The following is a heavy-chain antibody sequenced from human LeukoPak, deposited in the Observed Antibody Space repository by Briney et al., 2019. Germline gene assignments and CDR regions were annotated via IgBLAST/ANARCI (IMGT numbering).Heavy chain of an antibody. CDR2: ISGSGGST. CDR1: GFTFSSYA. CDR3: AKDRAAGDSFDY. J-gene: IGHJ4*02. D-gene: IGHD6-13*01. V-gene: IGHV3-23*01. Sequence: PGGSLRLSCAASGFTFSSYAMSWVRQAPGKGLEWVSAISGSGGSTYYADSVKGRFTISRDNSKNSLYLQMNSLRAEDTAVYYCAKDRAAGDSFDYWGQGTLVTVSS.